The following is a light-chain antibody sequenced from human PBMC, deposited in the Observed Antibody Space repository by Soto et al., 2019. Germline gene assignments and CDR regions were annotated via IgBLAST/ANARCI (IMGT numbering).Light chain of an antibody. J-gene: IGLJ2*01. CDR1: KLGDKY. CDR3: QAWDSSTLV. CDR2: QDS. V-gene: IGLV3-1*01. Sequence: SYELTQAPSVSVSPGQTASITCSGDKLGDKYACWYQQKPGQSPVLVIYQDSKRPSGIPERFSGSNSGNTATLTISGTQAMDEADYYCQAWDSSTLVVGGGTKVTVL.